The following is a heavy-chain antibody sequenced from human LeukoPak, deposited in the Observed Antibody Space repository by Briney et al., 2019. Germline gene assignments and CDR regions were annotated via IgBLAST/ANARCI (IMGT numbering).Heavy chain of an antibody. CDR3: ARLTRYSSGWADYYYYGMGV. D-gene: IGHD6-19*01. CDR1: GFTVSSNY. Sequence: GGSLRLSCAASGFTVSSNYMSWVRQAPGKGLEWVSVIYSGGSTYYADSVKGRFTISRDNSKNTLYLQMNSLRAEDTAVYYCARLTRYSSGWADYYYYGMGVWGQGTTVTVSS. CDR2: IYSGGST. V-gene: IGHV3-53*01. J-gene: IGHJ6*02.